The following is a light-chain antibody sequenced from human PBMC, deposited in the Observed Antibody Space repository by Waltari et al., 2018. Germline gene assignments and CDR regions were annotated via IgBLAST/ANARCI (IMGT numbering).Light chain of an antibody. V-gene: IGLV3-1*01. CDR1: TFGAKY. J-gene: IGLJ2*01. CDR3: QTWDSNVI. Sequence: SYDLTQPPSVSVAPGQTATIPCSGDTFGAKYVSWYQLRPGQSPVMVIYQDVKRPSDIPERFSGSISGDTATLTISGTQAMDEADYYCQTWDSNVIFGGGTTLTVL. CDR2: QDV.